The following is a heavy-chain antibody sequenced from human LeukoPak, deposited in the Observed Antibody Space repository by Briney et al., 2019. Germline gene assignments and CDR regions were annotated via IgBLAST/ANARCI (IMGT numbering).Heavy chain of an antibody. CDR1: GGSISSGGYY. J-gene: IGHJ4*02. V-gene: IGHV4-31*03. CDR3: ARARTAMVNY. D-gene: IGHD5-18*01. CDR2: IYYSGST. Sequence: PSETLSLTCTVSGGSISSGGYYWSWIRQHPGKGLEWTGYIYYSGSTYYNPSLKSRVTISVDTSKNQFSLKLSSVTAADTAVYYCARARTAMVNYRGQGTLVTVSS.